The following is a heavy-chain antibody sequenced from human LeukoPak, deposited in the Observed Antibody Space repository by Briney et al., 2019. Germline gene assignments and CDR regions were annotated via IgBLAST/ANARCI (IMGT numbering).Heavy chain of an antibody. D-gene: IGHD6-6*01. V-gene: IGHV3-21*01. CDR1: GFTFSSYS. CDR2: ISSSSSYI. J-gene: IGHJ6*02. CDR3: ARDEASIAARPDYYYGMDV. Sequence: GGSLRLSCAASGFTFSSYSMNWVRQAPGKGLEWVSSISSSSSYIYYADSVKGRFTISRDNAKNSLYLQMNSLRAEDTAVYYCARDEASIAARPDYYYGMDVWGQGTMVTVSS.